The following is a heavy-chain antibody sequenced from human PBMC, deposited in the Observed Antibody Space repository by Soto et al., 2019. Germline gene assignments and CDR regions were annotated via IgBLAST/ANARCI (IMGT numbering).Heavy chain of an antibody. CDR3: ARDNWGTDY. CDR1: GFSFSNYA. CDR2: ISYDGSNK. Sequence: GGSLRLSCAASGFSFSNYAMHWVRQAPGEGLGWVAVISYDGSNKYYADSVEGRFTLSRDNSKNTLYLQMSSLRAEDTAVYYCARDNWGTDYWGQGTPVTVSS. D-gene: IGHD7-27*01. J-gene: IGHJ4*02. V-gene: IGHV3-30-3*01.